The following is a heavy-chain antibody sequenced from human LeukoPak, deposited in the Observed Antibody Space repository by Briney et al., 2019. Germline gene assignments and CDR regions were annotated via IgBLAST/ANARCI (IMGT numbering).Heavy chain of an antibody. Sequence: PGGSLRLSCAASGFTFSSYWMSWVRQAPGKGLEWVANIKQDGSEKYYVDSVKGRFTISRDNAKNSLYLQMNSLRAEDTAVYYCARSLVVGYDSSGYPDYWGQGTLVTVSS. J-gene: IGHJ4*02. CDR2: IKQDGSEK. D-gene: IGHD3-22*01. V-gene: IGHV3-7*01. CDR3: ARSLVVGYDSSGYPDY. CDR1: GFTFSSYW.